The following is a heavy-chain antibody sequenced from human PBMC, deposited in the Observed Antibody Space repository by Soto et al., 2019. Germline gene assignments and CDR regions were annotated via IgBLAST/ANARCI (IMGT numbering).Heavy chain of an antibody. CDR2: ISGSSSTI. CDR3: ASGKDSAYRSY. Sequence: EVQLVESGGGLVQPGGSLRLSCAASGFTFSSYSMNWVRQAPGKGLEWVSYISGSSSTIYYADSVKGRFTISRDNAKNSLYLQMHGLRDGYTAVCYCASGKDSAYRSYWGQGTLVPVSS. D-gene: IGHD1-26*01. J-gene: IGHJ4*02. CDR1: GFTFSSYS. V-gene: IGHV3-48*02.